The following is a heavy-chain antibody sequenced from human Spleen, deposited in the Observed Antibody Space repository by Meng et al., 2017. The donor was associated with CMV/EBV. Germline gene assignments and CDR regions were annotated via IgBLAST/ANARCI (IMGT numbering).Heavy chain of an antibody. CDR3: AKADPPPPYDFWTGYPGYFDF. J-gene: IGHJ4*02. D-gene: IGHD3-3*01. V-gene: IGHV3-23*01. Sequence: GGSLRFSCEASGSTFANFAMNWVRQAPGKGLEWVSAISGSGADAYYADSVRGRFTISRDNSKNTLFLQMNSLRAEDTAMYYCAKADPPPPYDFWTGYPGYFDFWGQGTLVTVSS. CDR1: GSTFANFA. CDR2: ISGSGADA.